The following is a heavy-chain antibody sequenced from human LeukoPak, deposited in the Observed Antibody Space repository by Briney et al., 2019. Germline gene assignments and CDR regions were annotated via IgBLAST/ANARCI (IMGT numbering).Heavy chain of an antibody. CDR1: GDSVSNDRYY. V-gene: IGHV4-61*01. CDR2: IRYSGHT. J-gene: IGHJ5*02. Sequence: SETLSLTCTVSGDSVSNDRYYWTWIRQSPGRGLEWIAYIRYSGHTNYNPSLDTRVTISLDASKNQLSLRLYSVTAADTAMYYCARYNWNTWFDPWGQGALVTVSS. CDR3: ARYNWNTWFDP. D-gene: IGHD1-1*01.